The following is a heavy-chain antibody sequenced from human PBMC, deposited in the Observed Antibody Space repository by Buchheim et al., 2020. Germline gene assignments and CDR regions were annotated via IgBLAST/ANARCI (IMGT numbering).Heavy chain of an antibody. Sequence: QVQLQESGPGLVKPSQTLSLTCTVSGGSISSGSYYWSWIRQPAGKGLEWIGRIYTSGSTNYNPSLKSRVTISVDTSKNQFSLKLSSVTAADTAVYYCARDRGCSGGSCYPGGFDPWGQGTL. D-gene: IGHD2-15*01. CDR1: GGSISSGSYY. V-gene: IGHV4-61*02. CDR3: ARDRGCSGGSCYPGGFDP. J-gene: IGHJ5*02. CDR2: IYTSGST.